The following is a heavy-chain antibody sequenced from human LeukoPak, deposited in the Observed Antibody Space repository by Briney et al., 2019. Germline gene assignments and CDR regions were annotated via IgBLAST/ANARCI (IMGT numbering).Heavy chain of an antibody. CDR1: GGSISSGGYY. CDR3: ARGIAVAGDFQH. Sequence: SETLSLTCTVSGGSISSGGYYWSWIRQPPGKGLEWIGYIYHSGSTYYNPSLKSRVTISVDRSKNQFSLKLSSVTAADTAVYYCARGIAVAGDFQHWGQGTLVTVSS. CDR2: IYHSGST. J-gene: IGHJ1*01. D-gene: IGHD6-19*01. V-gene: IGHV4-30-2*01.